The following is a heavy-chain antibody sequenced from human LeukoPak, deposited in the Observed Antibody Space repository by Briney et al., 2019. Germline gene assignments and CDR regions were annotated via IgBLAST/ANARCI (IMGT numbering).Heavy chain of an antibody. Sequence: SVKVSCKASGGTFSSYAISWVRQAPGQGLEWMGRIIPILGIANYAQKFQGRVTITADKSTSTVYMELSSLRSEDTAVYYCASTKSGYSGYGYFDYWGQGTLVTVSS. CDR2: IIPILGIA. J-gene: IGHJ4*02. D-gene: IGHD5-12*01. CDR3: ASTKSGYSGYGYFDY. V-gene: IGHV1-69*04. CDR1: GGTFSSYA.